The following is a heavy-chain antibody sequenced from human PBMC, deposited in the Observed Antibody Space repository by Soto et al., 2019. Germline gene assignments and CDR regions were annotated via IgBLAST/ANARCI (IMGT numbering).Heavy chain of an antibody. CDR1: GGSISSGDYY. D-gene: IGHD5-18*01. CDR3: ARDGRGTAMGFTAADWFDP. J-gene: IGHJ5*02. V-gene: IGHV4-30-4*01. Sequence: SETLSLTCTVSGGSISSGDYYWSWIRQPPEKGLEWIGYIYYSGSTYYNPSLKSRVTISVDTSKNQFSLKLSSVTAADTAVYYCARDGRGTAMGFTAADWFDPWGQGTLVTVSS. CDR2: IYYSGST.